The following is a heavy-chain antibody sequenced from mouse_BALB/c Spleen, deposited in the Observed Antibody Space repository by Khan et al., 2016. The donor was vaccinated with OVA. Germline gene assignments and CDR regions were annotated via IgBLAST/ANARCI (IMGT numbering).Heavy chain of an antibody. CDR2: IDPSKSET. CDR3: ARGGYGSPFAY. D-gene: IGHD1-1*01. V-gene: IGHV14-3*02. Sequence: EVQLQESGAKLVKSGATVKLSCTASGFNIKDTYMHWLKQWPEQGLEWIGMIDPSKSETRLNQKFKDKATLNVDKSSNTAYMQLSRLTSEDSAVYYCARGGYGSPFAYWGQGTLVTVSA. CDR1: GFNIKDTY. J-gene: IGHJ3*01.